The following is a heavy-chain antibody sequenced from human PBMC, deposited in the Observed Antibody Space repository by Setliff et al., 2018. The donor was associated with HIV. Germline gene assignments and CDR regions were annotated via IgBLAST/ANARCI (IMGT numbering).Heavy chain of an antibody. V-gene: IGHV2-5*02. Sequence: SGPTLVNPAETLTLTCSFSGFSFETSGVGVGWIRQPPGEGLEWLALIYWDEDTRYSPSLKDRLTITKDTSDNQVVLTMTNMDPLDTATYYCAHNHLAVAGSHYFDYWGQGTLVTVSS. J-gene: IGHJ4*02. CDR3: AHNHLAVAGSHYFDY. CDR1: GFSFETSGVG. CDR2: IYWDEDT. D-gene: IGHD6-19*01.